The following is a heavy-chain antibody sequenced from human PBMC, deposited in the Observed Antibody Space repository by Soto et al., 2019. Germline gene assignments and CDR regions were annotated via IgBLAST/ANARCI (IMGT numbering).Heavy chain of an antibody. V-gene: IGHV3-66*01. Sequence: GGSLRLSCAASGFTVSSNYMSWVRQAPGKGLEWVSVIYSGGSTYYADSVKGRFTISRDNSKNTLYLQMNSLRAEDTAVYYCARSERDYDFWSGYGTFDDWGEGTLVTV. J-gene: IGHJ4*02. CDR2: IYSGGST. CDR1: GFTVSSNY. CDR3: ARSERDYDFWSGYGTFDD. D-gene: IGHD3-3*01.